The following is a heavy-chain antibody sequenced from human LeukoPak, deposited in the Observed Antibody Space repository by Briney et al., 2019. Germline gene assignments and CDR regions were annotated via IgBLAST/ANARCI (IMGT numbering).Heavy chain of an antibody. CDR3: AKVSNYGGYAPSDAFDI. Sequence: GRSLRLSCAASGFTFSSYGMHWVRQAPGKGLEWVAVISYDGSNKYYADSVKGRFTISRDNSKNTLYLQMNSLRAEDTAVYYCAKVSNYGGYAPSDAFDIWGQATMVT. D-gene: IGHD4-23*01. V-gene: IGHV3-30*18. J-gene: IGHJ3*02. CDR2: ISYDGSNK. CDR1: GFTFSSYG.